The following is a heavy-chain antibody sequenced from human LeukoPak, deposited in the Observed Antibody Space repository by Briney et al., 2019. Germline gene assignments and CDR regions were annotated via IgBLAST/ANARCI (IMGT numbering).Heavy chain of an antibody. CDR1: GFTFSSYA. CDR2: ISYDGSNK. V-gene: IGHV3-30*04. Sequence: QTGGSLRLSCAASGFTFSSYAMHWVRQAPGKGLEWVAVISYDGSNKYYADSVKGRFTISRDNSKNTLYLQMNSLRAEDTAVYYCAKDSWWELSGWFDPWGQGTLVTVSS. D-gene: IGHD1-26*01. CDR3: AKDSWWELSGWFDP. J-gene: IGHJ5*02.